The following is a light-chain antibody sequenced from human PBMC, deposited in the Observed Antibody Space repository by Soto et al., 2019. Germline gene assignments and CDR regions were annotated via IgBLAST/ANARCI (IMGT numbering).Light chain of an antibody. J-gene: IGKJ1*01. Sequence: EIVMTQSPVTLSVSPGERATLSCRASQSVSIKLGWYQQKPGQAPRLLIFGASTRATGVPARFSGSGSGTEFTLTISSLQSEDLAVYYCQHYNSWPTWTFGQGTKVEIK. CDR2: GAS. CDR1: QSVSIK. V-gene: IGKV3-15*01. CDR3: QHYNSWPTWT.